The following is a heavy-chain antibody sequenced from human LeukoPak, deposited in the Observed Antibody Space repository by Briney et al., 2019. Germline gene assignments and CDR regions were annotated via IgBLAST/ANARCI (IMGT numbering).Heavy chain of an antibody. CDR3: AKDTSWATAGDYFDY. D-gene: IGHD6-13*01. Sequence: GGSLRLSCAASGFTFSSYAMSWVRQAPGKGLEWVSAISGSGGSTYYADSVKGRFTISRDNSKNTLYLQMNSLRAEDTAVYYCAKDTSWATAGDYFDYWGQGTLVTVSS. J-gene: IGHJ4*02. CDR2: ISGSGGST. V-gene: IGHV3-23*01. CDR1: GFTFSSYA.